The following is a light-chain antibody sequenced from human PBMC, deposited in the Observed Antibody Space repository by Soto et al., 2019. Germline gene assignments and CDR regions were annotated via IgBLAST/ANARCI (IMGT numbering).Light chain of an antibody. V-gene: IGKV4-1*01. CDR3: QQYNSLPLT. CDR2: WAS. J-gene: IGKJ4*01. CDR1: QSVFYSSSNKHY. Sequence: DIVMTQSPDSLAVSLGERATINCKSRQSVFYSSSNKHYLAWYQQKPGQPPQLLIYWASTRESGVPNRFSGSGSGTHFTLTNSSLQAEDVAVYYCQQYNSLPLTFGGGTKLEIK.